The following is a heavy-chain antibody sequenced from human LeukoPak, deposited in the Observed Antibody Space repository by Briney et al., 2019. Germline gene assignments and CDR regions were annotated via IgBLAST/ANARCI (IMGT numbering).Heavy chain of an antibody. CDR1: GFTFRNAW. J-gene: IGHJ4*02. V-gene: IGHV3-15*01. CDR2: IKSKTNGGTT. D-gene: IGHD2/OR15-2a*01. Sequence: GGSLKLSCAASGFTFRNAWLSWVRQAPGKGLEWVGRIKSKTNGGTTDFAAPMKGRFTISREDSKNTLYLQMNSLKTEDTAVYYFTTVFMRSFDYWGQGTLVTVSS. CDR3: TTVFMRSFDY.